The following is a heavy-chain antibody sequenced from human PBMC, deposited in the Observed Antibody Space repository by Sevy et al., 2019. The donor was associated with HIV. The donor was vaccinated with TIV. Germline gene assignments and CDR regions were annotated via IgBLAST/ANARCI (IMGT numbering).Heavy chain of an antibody. J-gene: IGHJ4*02. D-gene: IGHD6-6*01. CDR3: AKLPEYASSFDY. CDR1: GFNFNIFA. Sequence: GGSLRLSCAVSGFNFNIFAMNWVRQSPGKGLEWVSSISASGSTTFYADSVEGRFTISRDNSKKTLYLQMNSLGAEDTAVYYCAKLPEYASSFDYWGQGAVVTVSS. CDR2: ISASGSTT. V-gene: IGHV3-23*01.